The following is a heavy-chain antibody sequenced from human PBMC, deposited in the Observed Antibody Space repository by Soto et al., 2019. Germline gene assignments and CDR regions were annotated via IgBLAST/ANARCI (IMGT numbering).Heavy chain of an antibody. Sequence: LSLTCTVSGGSISSGGYYWSWIRQHPGKGLEWIGYIYYSGSTYYNPSLKSRVTISVDTSKNQFSLKLSSVTAADTAVYYCVTYYYGSGSFTNWFDPWGQGTLVTVSS. D-gene: IGHD3-10*01. J-gene: IGHJ5*02. CDR1: GGSISSGGYY. CDR3: VTYYYGSGSFTNWFDP. CDR2: IYYSGST. V-gene: IGHV4-31*03.